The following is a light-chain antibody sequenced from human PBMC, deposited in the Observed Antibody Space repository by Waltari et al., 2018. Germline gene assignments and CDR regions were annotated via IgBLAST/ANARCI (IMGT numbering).Light chain of an antibody. J-gene: IGLJ3*02. V-gene: IGLV4-69*01. Sequence: QLVLTQSPSASASLGASVKLTCTLSSGHSSNIIAWLQQRPERGPRYLMKVNSDGSHSKGDDIPDRFSGSSSGAERYLTISSLQSEDEADYYCETGGHGTWVFGGWTKLTVL. CDR3: ETGGHGTWV. CDR2: VNSDGSH. CDR1: SGHSSNI.